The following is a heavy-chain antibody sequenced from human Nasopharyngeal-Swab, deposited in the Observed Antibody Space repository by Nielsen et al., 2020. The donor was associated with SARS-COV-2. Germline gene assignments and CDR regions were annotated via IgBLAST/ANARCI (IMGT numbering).Heavy chain of an antibody. Sequence: SVKVSCKASGGTFSSYAISWVRQAPGQGLEWMGGIIPIFGTANYAQKFQGRVTITADESTSTAYMELSSLRSEDTAVYYCARDPESGVVVPAAMREVTPFDYWGQGTLVTVSS. J-gene: IGHJ4*02. CDR1: GGTFSSYA. V-gene: IGHV1-69*13. CDR2: IIPIFGTA. CDR3: ARDPESGVVVPAAMREVTPFDY. D-gene: IGHD2-2*01.